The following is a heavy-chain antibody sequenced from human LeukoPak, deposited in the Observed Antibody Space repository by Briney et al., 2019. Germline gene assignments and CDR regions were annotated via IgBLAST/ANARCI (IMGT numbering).Heavy chain of an antibody. Sequence: SVKVSCKASGGTFSSYAISWVRQAPGQGLEWMGGITPIFGTANYAQKFQGRVTITADKSTSTAYMELSSLRSEDTAVYYCARSPYSYANPIDYWGQGTLVTVSS. CDR1: GGTFSSYA. CDR2: ITPIFGTA. D-gene: IGHD5-18*01. V-gene: IGHV1-69*06. CDR3: ARSPYSYANPIDY. J-gene: IGHJ4*02.